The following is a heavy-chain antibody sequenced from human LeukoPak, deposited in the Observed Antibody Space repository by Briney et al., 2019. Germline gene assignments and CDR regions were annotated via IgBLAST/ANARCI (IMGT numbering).Heavy chain of an antibody. CDR2: IQQEGSET. V-gene: IGHV3-7*01. Sequence: PGGSLRLSCAASGFTFSNYWMSWVRQAPGKGLEWVANIQQEGSETYYVDSVKGRFTISRDNAKNSLYLQMNSLRAEDTAVYYCARDKVVGATYFDFWGHGTLDTVST. J-gene: IGHJ4*01. CDR3: ARDKVVGATYFDF. D-gene: IGHD1-26*01. CDR1: GFTFSNYW.